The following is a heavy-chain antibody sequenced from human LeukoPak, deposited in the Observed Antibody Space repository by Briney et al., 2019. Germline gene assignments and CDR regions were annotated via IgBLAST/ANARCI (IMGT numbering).Heavy chain of an antibody. CDR1: GGSISSFY. Sequence: PSETLSLTCTVSGGSISSFYWSWIRQPAGKGLEWVGRIYTSGSTNYNPSLRSRVTMSVDTSRNQFSLMLSSVTAADTAVYYCARVFYGDRYYFDYWGQGTLVTVSS. J-gene: IGHJ4*02. D-gene: IGHD4-17*01. CDR3: ARVFYGDRYYFDY. V-gene: IGHV4-4*07. CDR2: IYTSGST.